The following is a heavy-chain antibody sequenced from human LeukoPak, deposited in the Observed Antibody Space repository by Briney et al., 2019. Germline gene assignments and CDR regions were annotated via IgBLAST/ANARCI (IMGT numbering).Heavy chain of an antibody. Sequence: GGSLRLSCAASGFTFSSYAMHWVRQAPGKGLEWVAVISYDENDKYYADSVKGRFTISRDNARNSLFLEMNSLRVEDTAVYYCASQSYARFDPWGQGTLVTVSS. J-gene: IGHJ5*02. CDR3: ASQSYARFDP. CDR1: GFTFSSYA. D-gene: IGHD3-16*01. V-gene: IGHV3-30*04. CDR2: ISYDENDK.